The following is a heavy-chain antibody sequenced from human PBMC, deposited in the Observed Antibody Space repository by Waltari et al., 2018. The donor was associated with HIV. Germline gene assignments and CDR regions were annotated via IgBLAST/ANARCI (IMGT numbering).Heavy chain of an antibody. D-gene: IGHD2-15*01. V-gene: IGHV3-48*01. J-gene: IGHJ6*02. CDR3: ARCETVVTPFINKYLGLDV. CDR1: GFTFSDYR. CDR2: ISATGTTI. Sequence: EVQLVESGGKLVHPGGSLRLSCLTYGFTFSDYRMNSVRQGPGKVLEWVAYISATGTTIFYANSVKGRFTVSRDNVENSLYLDMSSLRAEDTGDYYCARCETVVTPFINKYLGLDVWGPGTTVTVSS.